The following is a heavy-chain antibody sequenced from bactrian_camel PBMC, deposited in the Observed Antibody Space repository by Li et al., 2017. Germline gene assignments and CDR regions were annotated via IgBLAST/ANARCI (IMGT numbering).Heavy chain of an antibody. J-gene: IGHJ4*01. D-gene: IGHD1*01. V-gene: IGHV3S1*01. CDR1: GYTSFIDC. Sequence: VQLVESGGGSVQAGGSLKLSCTYSGYTSFIDCMGWFRQAPGKGPEGVAAISTGGGSTRYVDTVKGRFTISQDNAERTLYLQLNSLHTDDTAMYYCATDRWGQGRGQGTQVTVS. CDR2: ISTGGGST.